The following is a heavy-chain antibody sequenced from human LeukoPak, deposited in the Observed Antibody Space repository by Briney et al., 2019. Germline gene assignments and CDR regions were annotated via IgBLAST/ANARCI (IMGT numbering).Heavy chain of an antibody. V-gene: IGHV1-69*13. Sequence: SVKVSCKASGGTFSSYAISWVRQAPGQGLEWMGGIITIFGTANYAQKLQGRVTITADESTSTAYMELSSLRSEDTAVYYCARGPRVTMVRGVHYFDYWGQGTLVTVSS. CDR3: ARGPRVTMVRGVHYFDY. CDR2: IITIFGTA. J-gene: IGHJ4*02. CDR1: GGTFSSYA. D-gene: IGHD3-10*01.